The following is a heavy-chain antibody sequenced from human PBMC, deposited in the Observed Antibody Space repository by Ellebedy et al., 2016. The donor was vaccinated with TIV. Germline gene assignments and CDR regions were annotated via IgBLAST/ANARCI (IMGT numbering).Heavy chain of an antibody. J-gene: IGHJ4*02. Sequence: GESLKISCEASGFTFSNYWMSWVRQAPGKGLEWVANIEQDGSEKYFVDSVKGRFTISRDNAKNSLYLQMNSLRGEDTAVYYCVRGKGYCISTSCSPTNYFDYWGQGTLVTVSS. V-gene: IGHV3-7*01. CDR1: GFTFSNYW. D-gene: IGHD2-2*01. CDR2: IEQDGSEK. CDR3: VRGKGYCISTSCSPTNYFDY.